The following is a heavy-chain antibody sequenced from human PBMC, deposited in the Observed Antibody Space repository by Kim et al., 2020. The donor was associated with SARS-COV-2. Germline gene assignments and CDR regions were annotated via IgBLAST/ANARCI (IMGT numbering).Heavy chain of an antibody. V-gene: IGHV4-31*03. CDR1: GGSISSGGYY. Sequence: SETLSLTCTVSGGSISSGGYYWSWIRQHPGKGLEWIGYIYYSGSTYYNPSLKSRVTISVDTSKNQFSLKLSSVTAADTAVYYCATSSGPTAVAGILPFDYWGQGTLVTVSS. J-gene: IGHJ4*02. D-gene: IGHD6-19*01. CDR3: ATSSGPTAVAGILPFDY. CDR2: IYYSGST.